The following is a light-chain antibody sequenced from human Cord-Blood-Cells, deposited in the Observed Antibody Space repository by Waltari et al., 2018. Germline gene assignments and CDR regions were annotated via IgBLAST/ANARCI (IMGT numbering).Light chain of an antibody. CDR1: QGISNF. CDR3: QQYYSTPPYT. CDR2: AAS. J-gene: IGKJ2*01. Sequence: SQMTQYPYPHSSSVGERVTITCRAGQGISNFLAWYQQKPGKAPKLLLYAASRLESGVPSRFSGSGSGTDYTLTISSLQPEDFATYYCQQYYSTPPYTFGQGTKLEIK. V-gene: IGKV1-NL1*01.